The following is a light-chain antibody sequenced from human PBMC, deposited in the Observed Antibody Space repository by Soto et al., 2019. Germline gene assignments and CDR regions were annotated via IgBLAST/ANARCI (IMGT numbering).Light chain of an antibody. CDR3: MQSLRAPT. CDR1: QSLLHSDGYNY. CDR2: LAS. V-gene: IGKV2-28*01. Sequence: EIVMTQSPLSLPVTPGEPASISCRSSQSLLHSDGYNYLAWYLQKPGHSPQLLIDLASSRASGVPDRFSGSGSGSYFTVKISRVEADDVGVYYCMQSLRAPTFGGGTKV. J-gene: IGKJ4*01.